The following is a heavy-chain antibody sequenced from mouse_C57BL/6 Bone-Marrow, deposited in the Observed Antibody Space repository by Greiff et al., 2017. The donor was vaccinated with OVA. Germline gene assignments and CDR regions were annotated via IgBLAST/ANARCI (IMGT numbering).Heavy chain of an antibody. J-gene: IGHJ3*01. CDR3: ARYDYDGRDV. CDR1: GFTFSDYY. V-gene: IGHV5-12*01. CDR2: ISNGGGST. Sequence: EVMLVESGGGLVQPGGSLKLSCAASGFTFSDYYMYWVRQTPEKRLEWVAYISNGGGSTYYPDTVKGRFTISRDNAKNTLYLKMSRMKSEDTAMYYCARYDYDGRDVWGQGTLVTVSA. D-gene: IGHD2-4*01.